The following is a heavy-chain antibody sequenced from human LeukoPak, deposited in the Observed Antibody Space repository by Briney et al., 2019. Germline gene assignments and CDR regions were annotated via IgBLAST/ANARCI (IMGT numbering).Heavy chain of an antibody. CDR3: ARAYGSGSSYHPDY. J-gene: IGHJ4*02. CDR2: INPNSGGT. V-gene: IGHV1-2*02. D-gene: IGHD3-10*01. CDR1: GYTFSNYG. Sequence: GASVKVSCKASGYTFSNYGVSWERQAPGQGLEWMGWINPNSGGTNSSQKSQDRVTLTRDTSISTAYMELGSLRSDDTAIYYCARAYGSGSSYHPDYWGQGTLVTVSS.